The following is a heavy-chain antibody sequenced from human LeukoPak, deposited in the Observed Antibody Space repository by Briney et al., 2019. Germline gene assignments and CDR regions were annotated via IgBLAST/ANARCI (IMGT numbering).Heavy chain of an antibody. Sequence: SETLSLTCTVSGGSISSGDYYWSWIRQPPGKGLEWIGYIYYSGSTYYNPSLKSRVTMSVDTSKNQFSLKLSSVTAADTAVYYCARETYYDFWSGYYFDYWGQGTLVTVSS. CDR2: IYYSGST. D-gene: IGHD3-3*01. V-gene: IGHV4-61*08. CDR3: ARETYYDFWSGYYFDY. CDR1: GGSISSGDYY. J-gene: IGHJ4*02.